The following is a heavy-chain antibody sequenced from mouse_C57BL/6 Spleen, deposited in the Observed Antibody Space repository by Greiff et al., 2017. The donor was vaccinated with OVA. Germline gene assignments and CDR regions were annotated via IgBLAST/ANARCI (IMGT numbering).Heavy chain of an antibody. V-gene: IGHV1-15*01. CDR2: IDPETGGT. J-gene: IGHJ3*01. CDR3: TRLNGFAY. D-gene: IGHD1-3*01. CDR1: GYTFTDYE. Sequence: QVKLQQSGAELVRPGASVTLSCKASGYTFTDYEMHWVKQTPVYGLEWIGAIDPETGGTAYNQKFKGKAILTADKSSSTAYMELRSLTSEDSAVYYCTRLNGFAYWGQGTLVTVSA.